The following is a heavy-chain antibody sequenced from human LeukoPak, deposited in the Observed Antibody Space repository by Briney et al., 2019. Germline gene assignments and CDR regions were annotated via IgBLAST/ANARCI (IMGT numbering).Heavy chain of an antibody. J-gene: IGHJ6*02. Sequence: GASVKVSCKASGYTFTSYGISWVRQAPGQGLEWMGWISAYNGNTNYAQKLQGRVTMTTDTSTSTAYMELRSLRSDDTAAYYCARGTITMVRGVIISHYYYGMDVWGQGTTVTVSS. CDR1: GYTFTSYG. D-gene: IGHD3-10*01. CDR3: ARGTITMVRGVIISHYYYGMDV. CDR2: ISAYNGNT. V-gene: IGHV1-18*01.